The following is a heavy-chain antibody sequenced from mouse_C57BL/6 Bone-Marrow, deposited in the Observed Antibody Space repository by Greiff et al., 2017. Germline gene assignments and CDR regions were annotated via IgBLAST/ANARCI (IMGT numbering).Heavy chain of an antibody. CDR1: GYTFTDYY. J-gene: IGHJ2*01. V-gene: IGHV1-75*01. CDR3: ARIPQDGSSKYYWDY. Sequence: QVQLQQSGPELVKPGASVKISCKASGYTFTDYYINWVKQRPGQGLEWIGWIFPGSGSTYYNEKFKGKATLTVDKSSSTAYMLLSSLTSEDSAVYFCARIPQDGSSKYYWDYWGKGTTLTVSS. D-gene: IGHD1-1*01. CDR2: IFPGSGST.